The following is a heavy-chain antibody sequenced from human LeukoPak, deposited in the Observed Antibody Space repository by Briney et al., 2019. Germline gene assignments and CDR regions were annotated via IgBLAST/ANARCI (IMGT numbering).Heavy chain of an antibody. CDR2: IRIDGKTV. Sequence: PGRSLRLSCAASGFTFSNYGMHWVRQVPGEGLEWVAFIRIDGKTVYNVDSVRGRFTISRDNSKSMVYLHMSSLRPEDTALYYCVKDYPVFDSWGQGTLVTVSS. V-gene: IGHV3-30*02. CDR3: VKDYPVFDS. CDR1: GFTFSNYG. J-gene: IGHJ5*01.